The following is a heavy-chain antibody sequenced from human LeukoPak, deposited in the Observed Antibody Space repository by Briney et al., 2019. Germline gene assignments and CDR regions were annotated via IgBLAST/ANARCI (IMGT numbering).Heavy chain of an antibody. CDR1: GDSIRNLY. CDR3: ARGNYGSGSYYVVDFDY. J-gene: IGHJ4*02. V-gene: IGHV4-59*01. Sequence: PSETLSLTCPVSGDSIRNLYWNWIRQSPGEGREWIGYIYQSGNTNYNPSLKSRLTMSIDTSKNQFSLNLNSVTAADTAVYYCARGNYGSGSYYVVDFDYWGQGTLVSVSS. CDR2: IYQSGNT. D-gene: IGHD3-10*01.